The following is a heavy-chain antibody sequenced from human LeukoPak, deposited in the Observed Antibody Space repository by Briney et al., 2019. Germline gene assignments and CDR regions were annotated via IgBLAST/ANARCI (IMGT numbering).Heavy chain of an antibody. D-gene: IGHD2-15*01. CDR3: AKQLGYCSDGSCYFPY. J-gene: IGHJ4*02. Sequence: GGSLRLSCVASGFTFSGYAMSWVRQAPGKGLEWVSSLSGSGDSTYYADSVQGRFTISRDNSKSTLCLQMNSLRAEDTAVYYCAKQLGYCSDGSCYFPYWGQGTLVTVSS. CDR2: LSGSGDST. CDR1: GFTFSGYA. V-gene: IGHV3-23*01.